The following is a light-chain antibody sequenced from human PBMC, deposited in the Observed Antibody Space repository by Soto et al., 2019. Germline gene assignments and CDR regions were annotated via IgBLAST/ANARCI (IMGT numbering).Light chain of an antibody. J-gene: IGKJ2*01. CDR3: QQYNDFQYS. V-gene: IGKV3D-15*01. CDR2: DAS. Sequence: EMVVTQSPATLSVSPGERVTLSCRTSQDVSSKLAWYQQKPGQPPSLLIYDASTRATGTPARFSGSGSGTEFTLAVSSLQSEDYATYFCQQYNDFQYSFGPGTKLDI. CDR1: QDVSSK.